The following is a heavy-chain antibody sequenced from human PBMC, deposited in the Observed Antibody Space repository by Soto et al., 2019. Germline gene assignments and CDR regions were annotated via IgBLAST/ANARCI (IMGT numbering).Heavy chain of an antibody. CDR1: GFTFSSYA. V-gene: IGHV3-64*01. D-gene: IGHD6-19*01. CDR3: ARARYSSDWLPFEY. J-gene: IGHJ4*02. Sequence: DVQLVESGGGLVQPGGSLRLSCAASGFTFSSYAIHWVRQAPGKGLEFVSAISSNGDITYYANSVKGRFTISRDSSKSTLYLQMGSLRAEDMAVYYCARARYSSDWLPFEYWGQGTLVTVSS. CDR2: ISSNGDIT.